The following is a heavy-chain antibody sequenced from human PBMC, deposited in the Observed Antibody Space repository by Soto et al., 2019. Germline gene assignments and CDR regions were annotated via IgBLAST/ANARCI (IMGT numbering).Heavy chain of an antibody. J-gene: IGHJ4*02. D-gene: IGHD3-10*01. CDR1: HVSIIVGGYS. CDR3: ARDIGSYAHGEGY. CDR2: IYHSGST. Sequence: SEPPSLPSAVSHVSIIVGGYSWSCHRQPPWKVRDGIGYIYHSGSTDYNPSLKRRVTMSVETSKNQFSLKLSSVTAADQAVYYCARDIGSYAHGEGYWGQGIQVPV. V-gene: IGHV4-30-2*01.